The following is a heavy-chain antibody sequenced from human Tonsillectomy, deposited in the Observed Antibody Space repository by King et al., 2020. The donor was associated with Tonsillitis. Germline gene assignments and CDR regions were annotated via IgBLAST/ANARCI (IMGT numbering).Heavy chain of an antibody. CDR1: GGAFSGYY. Sequence: VQLQQWGAGLLKPSETLSLTCAVFGGAFSGYYWNWIRQPPGKGLGWVGEIKPGGSTNYNPSLKSRVNISVDTSKNQFSLKLNSVTAADTAGYYCARRLGYFDTSAYHFDYWGQGTLVTVSS. CDR3: ARRLGYFDTSAYHFDY. D-gene: IGHD3-22*01. V-gene: IGHV4-34*01. J-gene: IGHJ4*02. CDR2: IKPGGST.